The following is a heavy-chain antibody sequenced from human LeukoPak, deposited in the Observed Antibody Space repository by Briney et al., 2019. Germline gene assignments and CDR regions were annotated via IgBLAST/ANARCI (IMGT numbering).Heavy chain of an antibody. CDR1: GYIFTSYW. Sequence: GESLKISCEGSGYIFTSYWIAWVRQPPGKGLEWVSSIFPSGGEIHYADSVRGRFTISRDNSKSTLSLQMNSLRAEDTAIYYCATYRQVLLPFESWGQGTLVTVSS. J-gene: IGHJ4*02. D-gene: IGHD2-8*02. CDR3: ATYRQVLLPFES. V-gene: IGHV3-23*01. CDR2: IFPSGGEI.